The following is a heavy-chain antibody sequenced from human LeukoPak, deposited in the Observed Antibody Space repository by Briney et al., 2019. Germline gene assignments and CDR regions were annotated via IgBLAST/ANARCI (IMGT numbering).Heavy chain of an antibody. Sequence: GGSLRLSCAASGFTFSSYSMNWVRQAPGKGLEWVSSISSSSSYIYYADSVKGRLTISRDNAKNSLYLQMNSLRAEDTAVYYCARLFEASSWYEYYYYYGMDVWGQGTTVTVSS. V-gene: IGHV3-21*01. CDR2: ISSSSSYI. D-gene: IGHD6-13*01. CDR3: ARLFEASSWYEYYYYYGMDV. J-gene: IGHJ6*02. CDR1: GFTFSSYS.